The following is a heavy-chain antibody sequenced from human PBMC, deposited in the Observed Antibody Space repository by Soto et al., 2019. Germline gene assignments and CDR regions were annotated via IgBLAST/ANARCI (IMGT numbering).Heavy chain of an antibody. CDR3: ARDGVPNTGTPSYYYYMDV. V-gene: IGHV7-4-1*01. D-gene: IGHD1-7*01. Sequence: GASVKVSCKASGYTFTSYAMNWVRQAPGQGLEWMGWINTNTGNPTYAQGFTGRFVFSLDTSVSTAYLQICSLKAEDTAVYYCARDGVPNTGTPSYYYYMDVWGKGTTVTVSS. J-gene: IGHJ6*03. CDR1: GYTFTSYA. CDR2: INTNTGNP.